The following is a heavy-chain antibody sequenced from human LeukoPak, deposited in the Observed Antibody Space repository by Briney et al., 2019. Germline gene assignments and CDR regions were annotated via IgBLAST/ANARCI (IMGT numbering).Heavy chain of an antibody. CDR3: ARGAIQLWSHRANWFDP. D-gene: IGHD5-18*01. CDR1: GFTFSSYA. J-gene: IGHJ5*02. Sequence: GGSLRLSCAASGFTFSSYAMHWVRQPPGKGLEWVAVISYDGSNKYYADSVKGRFTISRDNSKNTLYLQMNSLRAEDTAVYYCARGAIQLWSHRANWFDPWGQGTLVTVSS. V-gene: IGHV3-30*04. CDR2: ISYDGSNK.